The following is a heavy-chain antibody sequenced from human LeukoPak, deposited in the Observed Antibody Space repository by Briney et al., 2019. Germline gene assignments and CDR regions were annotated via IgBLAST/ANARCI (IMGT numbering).Heavy chain of an antibody. D-gene: IGHD3-10*01. CDR2: INPNSGKT. J-gene: IGHJ3*02. Sequence: ASVKVSCKASGYTFTTYDINWVRQAIGQGLEWMGYINPNSGKTDYAQKFQGRVTMTRDMSTSTVYMELSSLRSEDTAVYYCARDQMVTMVRGGGVDAFDIWGQGTMVTVSS. CDR1: GYTFTTYD. V-gene: IGHV1-8*02. CDR3: ARDQMVTMVRGGGVDAFDI.